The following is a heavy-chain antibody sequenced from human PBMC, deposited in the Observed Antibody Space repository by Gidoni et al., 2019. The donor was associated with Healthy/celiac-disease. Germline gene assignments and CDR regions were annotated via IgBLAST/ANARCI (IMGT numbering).Heavy chain of an antibody. CDR3: ARDQYYYGSGSYYNPPDY. CDR1: GFTFSSYA. D-gene: IGHD3-10*01. V-gene: IGHV3-30-3*01. J-gene: IGHJ4*02. Sequence: QVQLVESGGGVVQPGRSLRLSCAPSGFTFSSYAMHWGRQAPGKGLEWVAVISYDGSNKYYADSVKGRFTISRDNSKNTLYLQMNSLRAEDTAVYYCARDQYYYGSGSYYNPPDYWGQGTLVTVSS. CDR2: ISYDGSNK.